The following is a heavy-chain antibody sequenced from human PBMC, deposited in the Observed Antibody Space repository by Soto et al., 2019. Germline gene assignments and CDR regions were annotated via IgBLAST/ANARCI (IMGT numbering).Heavy chain of an antibody. V-gene: IGHV1-2*02. CDR2: ITPNSGDT. D-gene: IGHD1-26*01. CDR3: AKGGAIVAAGTRVYLYNAMDV. Sequence: QVQLVQSGTEVKRPGDSVKVSCKASGYTFTGYYVHWVRQAPGQGLEWMGWITPNSGDTYLAQRFQGRVTMTRDTSIGTAYMELRGLTSDETAEYYCAKGGAIVAAGTRVYLYNAMDVWGQGTTVTVSS. CDR1: GYTFTGYY. J-gene: IGHJ6*02.